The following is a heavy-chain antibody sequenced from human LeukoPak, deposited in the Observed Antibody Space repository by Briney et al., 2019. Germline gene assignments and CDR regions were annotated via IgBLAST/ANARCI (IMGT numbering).Heavy chain of an antibody. CDR3: ARDLYTDY. J-gene: IGHJ4*02. D-gene: IGHD2-2*02. CDR2: ISYDGSNR. V-gene: IGHV3-30*04. Sequence: GGSLRLSCAASGLTFSSYAMHWVRQAPGKGLEWVAVISYDGSNRYYADSSKGRFTISTDNSKTTLYLQMNSLRAEDTAVSYCARDLYTDYWGQGTLVTVSS. CDR1: GLTFSSYA.